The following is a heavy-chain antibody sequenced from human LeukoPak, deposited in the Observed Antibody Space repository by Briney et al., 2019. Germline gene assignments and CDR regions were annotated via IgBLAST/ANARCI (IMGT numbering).Heavy chain of an antibody. CDR2: IFTSGST. D-gene: IGHD3-22*01. J-gene: IGHJ4*02. V-gene: IGHV4-4*07. CDR3: ARDRYYYDSSGYYPIPFDY. CDR1: SGSISNFH. Sequence: KPSETLSLTCSVSSGSISNFHWSWIRQPAGKGLEWIGRIFTSGSTNYNPSLKSRVTMSVDTSKNQFSLKMSSVTAADTAVYYCARDRYYYDSSGYYPIPFDYWGQGTLVTVSS.